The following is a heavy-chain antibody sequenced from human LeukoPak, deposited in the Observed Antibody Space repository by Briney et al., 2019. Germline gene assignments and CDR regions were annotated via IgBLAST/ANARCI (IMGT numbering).Heavy chain of an antibody. D-gene: IGHD3-10*01. V-gene: IGHV3-72*01. CDR2: IRNKANSYTT. J-gene: IGHJ5*02. CDR1: GFTFSDHY. Sequence: GGSLRLSCAASGFTFSDHYMDWVRQAPGKGLEWVGRIRNKANSYTTEYAASVKGRFTISRDDSKNSLYLQMNSLKTEDTAVYYCARERLLWFGDRWFDPWGQGTLVTVSS. CDR3: ARERLLWFGDRWFDP.